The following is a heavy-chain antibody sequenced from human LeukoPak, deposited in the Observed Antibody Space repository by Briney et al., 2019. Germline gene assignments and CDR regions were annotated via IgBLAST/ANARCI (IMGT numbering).Heavy chain of an antibody. Sequence: SQTLSLTCTVSGGSISSGGYYWSWIRQHPGKGLEWIGYIYYSGSTYYNPSLKSRVTLSVDTSKNQFSLKLSSVTAADTAVYYCARGRTTGDSDYFDYWGQGTLVTVSS. CDR1: GGSISSGGYY. CDR2: IYYSGST. D-gene: IGHD7-27*01. CDR3: ARGRTTGDSDYFDY. V-gene: IGHV4-31*03. J-gene: IGHJ4*02.